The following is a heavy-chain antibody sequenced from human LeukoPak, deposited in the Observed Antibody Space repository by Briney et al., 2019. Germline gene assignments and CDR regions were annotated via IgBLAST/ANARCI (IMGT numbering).Heavy chain of an antibody. Sequence: SETLSLTCTVSGYSISSGYYWGWIRQPPGKGLEWIGSIYHSGSTYYNPSLMSRVTISVDTSKNQFSLKLSSVTAADTAVYYCARWLSAFADYWGQGTLVTVSS. CDR3: ARWLSAFADY. CDR2: IYHSGST. D-gene: IGHD5-12*01. V-gene: IGHV4-38-2*02. J-gene: IGHJ4*02. CDR1: GYSISSGYY.